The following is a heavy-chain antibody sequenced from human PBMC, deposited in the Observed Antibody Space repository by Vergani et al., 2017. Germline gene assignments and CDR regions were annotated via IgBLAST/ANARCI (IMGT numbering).Heavy chain of an antibody. CDR1: GFTFSSYA. D-gene: IGHD6-6*01. CDR3: AKVSSWYFDY. V-gene: IGHV3-23*01. CDR2: ISGSGVST. J-gene: IGHJ4*02. Sequence: EVQLLESGGGLVQPGGSLRLSCAASGFTFSSYAMSWVRQAPGKGLAWVSAISGSGVSTYYTDSVKGRFTLSRDKSKNTLYLQMNTVRAEDTAVYYCAKVSSWYFDYWGQGTLVTVSS.